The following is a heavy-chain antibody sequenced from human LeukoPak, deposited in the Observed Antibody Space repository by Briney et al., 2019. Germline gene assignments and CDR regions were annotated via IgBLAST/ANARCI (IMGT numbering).Heavy chain of an antibody. Sequence: SGGSLRLSCTASGFTFGDYAMSWFRQAPGKGLEWVGFIRSKAYGGTTEYAASVKGRFTISRDDSKSIAYLQMNSLKTEDTAVYYCTRQWTVAGNDYFDYWGQGTLVNVSS. CDR1: GFTFGDYA. D-gene: IGHD6-19*01. CDR2: IRSKAYGGTT. J-gene: IGHJ4*02. V-gene: IGHV3-49*03. CDR3: TRQWTVAGNDYFDY.